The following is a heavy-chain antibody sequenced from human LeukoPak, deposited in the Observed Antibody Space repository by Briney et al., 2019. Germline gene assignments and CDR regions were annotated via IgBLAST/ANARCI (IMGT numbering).Heavy chain of an antibody. CDR1: GGSISSSSYY. CDR2: IYYSGST. Sequence: SETLSLTCTVSGGSISSSSYYWGWIRQPPGKGLGWIGSIYYSGSTYYNPSLKSRVTISVDTSKNQFSLKLSSVTAADTAVYYCARPVTTTPDDAFDIWGQGTMVTVSS. D-gene: IGHD4-17*01. CDR3: ARPVTTTPDDAFDI. J-gene: IGHJ3*02. V-gene: IGHV4-39*01.